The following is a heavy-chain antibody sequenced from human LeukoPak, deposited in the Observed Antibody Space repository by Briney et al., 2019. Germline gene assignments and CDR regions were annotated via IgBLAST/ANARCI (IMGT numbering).Heavy chain of an antibody. Sequence: ASVKVSFKASGGTFSSYAISWVRQAPGQGLEWMGRIIPILGIANYAQKFQGRVTITADKSTSTAYMELSSLRSEDTAVYYCASLYYYGSGSYESDYWGQGTLVTVSS. V-gene: IGHV1-69*04. CDR1: GGTFSSYA. CDR2: IIPILGIA. J-gene: IGHJ4*02. CDR3: ASLYYYGSGSYESDY. D-gene: IGHD3-10*01.